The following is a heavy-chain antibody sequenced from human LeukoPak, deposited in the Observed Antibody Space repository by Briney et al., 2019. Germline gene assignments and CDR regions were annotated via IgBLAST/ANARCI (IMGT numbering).Heavy chain of an antibody. D-gene: IGHD3-10*01. CDR2: IYGGGKT. V-gene: IGHV3-53*01. J-gene: IGHJ6*02. Sequence: GGSLRLSCAASGFTVSSNYMNWVRQAPGKGLEWVSVIYGGGKTYYADSVKGRFTLSRDNSKNMLFLQMNGLRVEDTAVYYCARDQATMIRNGFDVWGQGTTVTVSS. CDR1: GFTVSSNY. CDR3: ARDQATMIRNGFDV.